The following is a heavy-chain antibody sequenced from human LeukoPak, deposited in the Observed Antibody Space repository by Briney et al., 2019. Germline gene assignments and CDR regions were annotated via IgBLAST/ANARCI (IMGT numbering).Heavy chain of an antibody. D-gene: IGHD3-22*01. CDR1: GFTFSAYW. Sequence: GGSLRLSCAASGFTFSAYWMSWVRQAPGKGMEWVYNIKEDGSEKYYGDSVKGRFTISRDNAKNSLYLQMNSLRAEDTAVYYCARDSSGYQWGQGTLVTVSS. CDR2: IKEDGSEK. V-gene: IGHV3-7*01. CDR3: ARDSSGYQ. J-gene: IGHJ4*02.